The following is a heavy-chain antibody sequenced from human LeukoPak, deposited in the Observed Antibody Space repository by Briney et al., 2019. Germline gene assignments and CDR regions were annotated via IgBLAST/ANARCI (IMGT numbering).Heavy chain of an antibody. J-gene: IGHJ4*02. D-gene: IGHD3-16*01. CDR2: IYPGDSET. CDR3: ARLAFGGTLVFDY. CDR1: GYSFTTYW. V-gene: IGHV5-51*01. Sequence: GESLKISCKGSGYSFTTYWFGWVRQLPDKGLEWMGIIYPGDSETRYSPSFQGQVTISADKSISTAYLQWSSLRASDTAMYYCARLAFGGTLVFDYWGQGTPVTVSS.